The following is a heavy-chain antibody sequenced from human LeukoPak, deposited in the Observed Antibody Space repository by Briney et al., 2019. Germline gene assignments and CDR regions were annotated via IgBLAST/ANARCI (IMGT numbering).Heavy chain of an antibody. CDR1: GFTFSSYA. D-gene: IGHD6-19*01. CDR3: AKHRGSGMAGTGGVES. V-gene: IGHV3-23*01. Sequence: GGSLRLSCAASGFTFSSYAMSWVRQAPGKGLEWVSAISGSGGSTYYADSVKGRFTISRDDAKNSLYLQMNSLRADDTAVYYCAKHRGSGMAGTGGVESWGQGTLVTVSS. CDR2: ISGSGGST. J-gene: IGHJ4*02.